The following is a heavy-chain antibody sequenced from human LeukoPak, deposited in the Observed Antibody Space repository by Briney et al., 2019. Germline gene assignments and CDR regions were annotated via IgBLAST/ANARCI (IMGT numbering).Heavy chain of an antibody. Sequence: GASVKVSCKXSGYTFTSYGISWVRQAPGQGLEWMGWISAYNGNTNYAQKLQGRVTMTTDTSTSTAYMELRSLRSDDTAVYYCARDQYYYDSSGYYSVYWGQGTLVTVSS. CDR2: ISAYNGNT. J-gene: IGHJ4*02. D-gene: IGHD3-22*01. V-gene: IGHV1-18*01. CDR1: GYTFTSYG. CDR3: ARDQYYYDSSGYYSVY.